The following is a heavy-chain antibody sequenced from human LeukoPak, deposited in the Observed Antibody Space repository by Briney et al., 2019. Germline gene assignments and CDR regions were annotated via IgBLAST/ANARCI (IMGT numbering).Heavy chain of an antibody. CDR1: GGSISSYY. J-gene: IGHJ4*02. V-gene: IGHV4-4*07. Sequence: SETLSLTSSVSGGSISSYYWSWLRPPAGRGLEWIGRIYTSGSTNYNPSLKSRVTMSVDTSKNQFSLKLSSVTAADTAVYYCARERQYYDFWSGYDGRYYFDYWGQGTLVTVSS. CDR2: IYTSGST. D-gene: IGHD3-3*01. CDR3: ARERQYYDFWSGYDGRYYFDY.